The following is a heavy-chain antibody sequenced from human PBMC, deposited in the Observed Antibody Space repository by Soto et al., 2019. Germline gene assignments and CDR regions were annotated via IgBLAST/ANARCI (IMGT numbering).Heavy chain of an antibody. CDR3: ARDIDYYVSSGYYRDY. CDR1: GFTFSSYS. Sequence: EVQLVESGGGLVKPGGSLRLSCAASGFTFSSYSMNWVRQAPGKGLEWVSSISSSSSYIYYADSVKGRFTISRDNAKNSVYLQMNSLRAEDTAVYYCARDIDYYVSSGYYRDYWGQGTLVTVSS. V-gene: IGHV3-21*01. D-gene: IGHD3-22*01. CDR2: ISSSSSYI. J-gene: IGHJ4*02.